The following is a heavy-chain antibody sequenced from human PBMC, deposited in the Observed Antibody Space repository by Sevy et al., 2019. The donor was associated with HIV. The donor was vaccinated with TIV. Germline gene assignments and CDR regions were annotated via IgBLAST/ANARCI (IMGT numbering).Heavy chain of an antibody. V-gene: IGHV3-7*01. J-gene: IGHJ4*02. Sequence: GGSLRLSCAASGFTFSPYWMTWVRQAPGKGLEWVANIRPDGSDKYYVDSVKGRFTISRDNAKNSLYLQMNSLRADDTAMYYCARGVGLDCRGQGALVTVSS. D-gene: IGHD1-26*01. CDR1: GFTFSPYW. CDR2: IRPDGSDK. CDR3: ARGVGLDC.